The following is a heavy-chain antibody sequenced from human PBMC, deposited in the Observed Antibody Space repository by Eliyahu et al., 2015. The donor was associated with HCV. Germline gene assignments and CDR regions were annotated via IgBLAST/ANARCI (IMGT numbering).Heavy chain of an antibody. J-gene: IGHJ4*02. V-gene: IGHV3-23*01. CDR2: ISDSGDST. CDR1: GXTFSTYA. Sequence: EVQLLESGGGLVQPGGXXGRXWSASGXTFSTYAMRXVRQAPGKGLEWVSRISDSGDSTHYADSVKGRFTISRDNSKNTLYLQMNSLRAEDTALYYCAKETTLDYWGQGTLVTVSS. D-gene: IGHD4-17*01. CDR3: AKETTLDY.